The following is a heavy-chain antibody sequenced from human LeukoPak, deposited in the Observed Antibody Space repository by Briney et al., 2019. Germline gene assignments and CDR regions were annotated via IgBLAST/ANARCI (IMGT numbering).Heavy chain of an antibody. J-gene: IGHJ3*02. CDR3: AVPTYSSGWYATDAFDI. CDR2: INPSGGST. CDR1: GYTFSSYY. D-gene: IGHD6-19*01. Sequence: GASVKVSCKASGYTFSSYYMHWVRQAPGQGLEWMGIINPSGGSTSYAQKFQGRVTMTRDTSTSTVYMEMSRLRSDDTAVYYCAVPTYSSGWYATDAFDIWGQGTMVTVSS. V-gene: IGHV1-46*03.